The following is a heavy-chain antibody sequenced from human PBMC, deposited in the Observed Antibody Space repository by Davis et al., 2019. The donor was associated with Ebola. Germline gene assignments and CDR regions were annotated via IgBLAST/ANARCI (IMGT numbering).Heavy chain of an antibody. Sequence: PGGSLRLSCAASGFTFSSYGMHWVRQAPGKGLEWVAVIWYDGSNKYYADSVKGRFTISRDNAKNSMYLQMNSLRVEDTAVYYCARRFDCWGRGTLVSVSS. CDR3: ARRFDC. CDR2: IWYDGSNK. V-gene: IGHV3-33*01. CDR1: GFTFSSYG. J-gene: IGHJ4*02.